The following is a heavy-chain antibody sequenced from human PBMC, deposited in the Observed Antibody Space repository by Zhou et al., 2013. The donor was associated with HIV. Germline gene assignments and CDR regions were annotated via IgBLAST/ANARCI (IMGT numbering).Heavy chain of an antibody. CDR1: GYTFTGYY. CDR3: ARVLRGSAVVTPQFWYFDL. J-gene: IGHJ2*01. D-gene: IGHD2-21*02. CDR2: INPNSGGT. Sequence: QVQLVQSGAEVKKPGASVKVSCKASGYTFTGYYMHWVRQAPGQGLEWMGWINPNSGGTNYAQKFQGRVTMTRDTSISTAYMELSRLRSDDTAVYYCARVLRGSAVVTPQFWYFDLWGRGTLVTVSS. V-gene: IGHV1-2*02.